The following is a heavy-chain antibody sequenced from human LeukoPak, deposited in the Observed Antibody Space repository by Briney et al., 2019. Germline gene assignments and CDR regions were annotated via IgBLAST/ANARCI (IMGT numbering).Heavy chain of an antibody. V-gene: IGHV3-74*01. CDR3: ARDRWLGSSWSPFDI. CDR2: INSDGSST. D-gene: IGHD6-13*01. J-gene: IGHJ3*02. CDR1: GFTFSSYW. Sequence: PGGSLRLSCAASGFTFSSYWMHWVRQAPGKGLVWVSRINSDGSSTSYADSVRGRFSISRDNAKNSLYLQMNSLRAEDTAVYYCARDRWLGSSWSPFDIWGQGTMVTVSS.